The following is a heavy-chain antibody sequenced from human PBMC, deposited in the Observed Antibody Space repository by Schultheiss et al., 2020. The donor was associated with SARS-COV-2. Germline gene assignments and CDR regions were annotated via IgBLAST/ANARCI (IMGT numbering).Heavy chain of an antibody. V-gene: IGHV4-59*10. D-gene: IGHD3-10*01. J-gene: IGHJ6*02. Sequence: SETLSLTCAVYGGSFSGYYWSWIRQPPGKGLEWIGRFYSSGRINYNPSLKSRVTMSVDTSKNQLSLKLSSVTAADTAVYYCASLTGSGSYYNYYYYYGMDVWGQGTTVTVSS. CDR2: FYSSGRI. CDR3: ASLTGSGSYYNYYYYYGMDV. CDR1: GGSFSGYY.